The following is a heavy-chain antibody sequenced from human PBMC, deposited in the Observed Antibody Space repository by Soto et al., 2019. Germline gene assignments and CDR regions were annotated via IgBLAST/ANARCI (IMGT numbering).Heavy chain of an antibody. V-gene: IGHV4-59*01. CDR3: ARDLRLGWFDP. CDR1: GGSISSYY. Sequence: PSETLSLTCTVSGGSISSYYWRWIRQPPGKGLEWIGYIYYSGSTNXNPSLKSRVTISVDTSKNQFSLKLSSVTAADTAVYYCARDLRLGWFDPWGQGTLVTVSS. CDR2: IYYSGST. D-gene: IGHD3-16*01. J-gene: IGHJ5*02.